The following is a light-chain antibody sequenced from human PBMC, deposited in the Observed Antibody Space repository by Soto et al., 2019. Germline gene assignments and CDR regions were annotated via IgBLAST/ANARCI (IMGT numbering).Light chain of an antibody. J-gene: IGLJ1*01. Sequence: QSALTQAASVSGSPGQSITISCTGTSSDVGGYNYVSWYQQHPGKAPKLMIYDVSNRPSGVSNRFSGSKSGNTTSLTIYGLQAEDEADYYCSSYTSSSTYVFGTGTKLTVL. V-gene: IGLV2-14*01. CDR1: SSDVGGYNY. CDR2: DVS. CDR3: SSYTSSSTYV.